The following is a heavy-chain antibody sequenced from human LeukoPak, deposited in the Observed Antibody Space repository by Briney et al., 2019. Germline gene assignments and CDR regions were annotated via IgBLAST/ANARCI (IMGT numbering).Heavy chain of an antibody. CDR2: IIPILSIK. J-gene: IGHJ5*02. CDR3: ARSTEYDDSIGYLGDWFDP. Sequence: SAKVSCKTSGGTFSSYTLSWVRQAPGQGLEWRGRIIPILSIKNYAQKFQDRVTITADKSTGTAYMELSSLRSEDTAVYYWARSTEYDDSIGYLGDWFDPWGQGTLVTVSS. D-gene: IGHD3-22*01. CDR1: GGTFSSYT. V-gene: IGHV1-69*02.